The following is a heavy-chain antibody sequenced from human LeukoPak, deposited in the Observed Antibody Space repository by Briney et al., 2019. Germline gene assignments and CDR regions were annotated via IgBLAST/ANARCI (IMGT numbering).Heavy chain of an antibody. CDR3: ARDPSSALGYCSGSSCYYYYGMDV. V-gene: IGHV4-31*03. Sequence: SQTLSLTCTVSGGSISSGGYYWSWIRQHPGKGLEWIGYIYYSGSTYYNPSLKSRVTISVDTSKNQFSLKLSSVTAADTAVYYCARDPSSALGYCSGSSCYYYYGMDVWGKGTTVTVSS. D-gene: IGHD2-15*01. J-gene: IGHJ6*04. CDR1: GGSISSGGYY. CDR2: IYYSGST.